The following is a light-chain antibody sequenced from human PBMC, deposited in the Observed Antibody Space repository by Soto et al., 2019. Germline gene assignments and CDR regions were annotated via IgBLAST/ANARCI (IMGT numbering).Light chain of an antibody. Sequence: QSVLTQPPSASGPPGQRVTISCSGSSSNIGDNYVFWYQQFPGAAPKPLIFNNNQRPSGVPDRFSGAKSGTSASLSISGLRSEDEADYHCAALDDSLSGWVFGGGTKLTVL. J-gene: IGLJ3*02. CDR2: NNN. CDR1: SSNIGDNY. V-gene: IGLV1-47*02. CDR3: AALDDSLSGWV.